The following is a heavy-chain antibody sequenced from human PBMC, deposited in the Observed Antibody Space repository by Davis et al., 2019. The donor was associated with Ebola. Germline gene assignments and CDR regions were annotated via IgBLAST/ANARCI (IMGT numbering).Heavy chain of an antibody. Sequence: SETLSLTCTVSGGSISSSSYYWSWIRQPPGKGLEWIGEINHSGSTNYNPSLKSRVTISVDTSKNQFSLKLSSVTAADTAVYYCARGPTPTGVDPWGQGTLVTVSS. CDR3: ARGPTPTGVDP. J-gene: IGHJ5*02. V-gene: IGHV4-39*07. D-gene: IGHD4-17*01. CDR2: INHSGST. CDR1: GGSISSSSYY.